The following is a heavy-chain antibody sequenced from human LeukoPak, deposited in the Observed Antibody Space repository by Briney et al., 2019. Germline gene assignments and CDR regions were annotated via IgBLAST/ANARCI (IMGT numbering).Heavy chain of an antibody. CDR3: ARVYSGYDLPGSLANYYFDY. V-gene: IGHV4-4*07. D-gene: IGHD5-12*01. CDR2: FYSGGSA. CDR1: GGSISSYY. J-gene: IGHJ4*02. Sequence: SETLSLTCTVSGGSISSYYWSWIRQPAGKGLEWIDRFYSGGSADYNPSLKSRVTMSVDTSKNQFSLKLSSVTAADTAVYYCARVYSGYDLPGSLANYYFDYWGQGTLVTVSS.